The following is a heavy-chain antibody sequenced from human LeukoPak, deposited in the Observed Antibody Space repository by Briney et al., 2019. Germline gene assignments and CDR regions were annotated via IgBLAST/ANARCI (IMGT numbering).Heavy chain of an antibody. CDR2: IWGSGDKT. V-gene: IGHV3-23*01. CDR1: GFTVSSNS. D-gene: IGHD3-3*01. J-gene: IGHJ4*02. CDR3: AKIPQVSIFGVPNFDD. Sequence: GGSLRLSCSVSGFTVSSNSISWVRQAPGKGLEWVSLIWGSGDKTYYPDSVRGQFTISRDNCKNTLYLQMDSLRAEETAVYYCAKIPQVSIFGVPNFDDWGRGPLVTVSS.